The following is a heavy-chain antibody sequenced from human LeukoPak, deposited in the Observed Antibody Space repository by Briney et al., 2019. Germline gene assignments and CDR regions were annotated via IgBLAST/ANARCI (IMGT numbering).Heavy chain of an antibody. D-gene: IGHD3-3*01. CDR3: ARFRGNDYWGGYYTNWFDP. J-gene: IGHJ5*02. CDR2: INHSGST. V-gene: IGHV4-34*01. Sequence: SETLSLTCVVYGGSFSGYYWNWIRQPPGKGLEWIGEINHSGSTNYNPSVKSRVTMSVDTSKNQFSLRLSSVTAADTAVYYCARFRGNDYWGGYYTNWFDPWGQGTPVTVSS. CDR1: GGSFSGYY.